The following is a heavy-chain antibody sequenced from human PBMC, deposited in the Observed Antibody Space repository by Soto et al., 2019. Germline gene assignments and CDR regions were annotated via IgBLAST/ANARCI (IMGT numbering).Heavy chain of an antibody. CDR1: GFRFGDFA. CDR2: IRSNNYGGTT. Sequence: GSLRLSCATSGFRFGDFAVSWFRQAPVKGLEWVGFIRSNNYGGTTEYAASVKDRFSISRDDSKSIAYLQLNSLKTEDTAMYYCTGVGRSGGWHAWGQGTQV. CDR3: TGVGRSGGWHA. J-gene: IGHJ5*02. D-gene: IGHD6-19*01. V-gene: IGHV3-49*03.